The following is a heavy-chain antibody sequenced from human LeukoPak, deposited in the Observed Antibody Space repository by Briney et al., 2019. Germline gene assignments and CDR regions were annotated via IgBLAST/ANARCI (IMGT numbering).Heavy chain of an antibody. V-gene: IGHV3-23*01. CDR1: GFTSGIYA. D-gene: IGHD3-22*01. CDR3: AKSAMSDSSGYYFDS. CDR2: INDSGGST. Sequence: GGSLRLSCAASGFTSGIYAMSWVRHAPGKGLEWVSTINDSGGSTYYADSVKGRFTISRDNSYNTLYLQMNSLRAEDTAVYYCAKSAMSDSSGYYFDSWGQGTLVTVSS. J-gene: IGHJ4*02.